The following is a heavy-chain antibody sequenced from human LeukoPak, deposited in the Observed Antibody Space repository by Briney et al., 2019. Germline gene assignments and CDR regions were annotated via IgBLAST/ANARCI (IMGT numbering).Heavy chain of an antibody. V-gene: IGHV1-2*02. J-gene: IGHJ5*02. CDR3: ARDLSRGITMSFDP. D-gene: IGHD3-10*02. CDR2: INPNSGGT. CDR1: GYTFTDYY. Sequence: GASVKVSCKASGYTFTDYYIHWVRQAPGQGLEWMGWINPNSGGTNYAQNFQGRVTMTRDTSITTAYMELSSLISDDTAVYYCARDLSRGITMSFDPWGQGTLVTVSS.